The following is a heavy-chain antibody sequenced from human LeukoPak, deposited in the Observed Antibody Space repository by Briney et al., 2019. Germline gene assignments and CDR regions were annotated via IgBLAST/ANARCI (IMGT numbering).Heavy chain of an antibody. CDR3: ARESTVPELGYCSSTSCYAAGLFDY. Sequence: ASVKVSCKASGYTFTSYDINWVRQATGQGLEWMGWMNPNSGNTVYAQKFQGRVTMTRNTSISTAYMELSSLRSEDTAVYYCARESTVPELGYCSSTSCYAAGLFDYWGQGTLVTVSS. D-gene: IGHD2-2*01. J-gene: IGHJ4*02. V-gene: IGHV1-8*01. CDR2: MNPNSGNT. CDR1: GYTFTSYD.